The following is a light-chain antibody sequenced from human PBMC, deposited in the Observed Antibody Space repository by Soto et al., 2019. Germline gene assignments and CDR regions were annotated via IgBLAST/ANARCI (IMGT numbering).Light chain of an antibody. CDR1: SSDIGAHNF. CDR2: EVI. V-gene: IGLV2-14*03. Sequence: QSALTQPASVSGSPGQAITVSCSGTSSDIGAHNFVSWYQQHPGKAPKLIIYEVINRPSGVSDRFSGSKSGSSASLAISGLRSEDEADYYCSSWDDSLNSVVFGGGTKLTVL. J-gene: IGLJ2*01. CDR3: SSWDDSLNSVV.